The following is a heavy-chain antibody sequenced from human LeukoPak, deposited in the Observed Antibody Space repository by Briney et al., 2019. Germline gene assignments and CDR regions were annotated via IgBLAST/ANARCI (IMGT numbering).Heavy chain of an antibody. Sequence: GGSLTLSCTASGFTLSSYAMRWVRQAPGKGLEWVSDISGSGGSTYYGVSVKGRFTISRDNSKNTLYLQMNSLRAEDTAVYYCAKDLFSYRTLGFDPWGQGTLVTVSS. CDR2: ISGSGGST. CDR1: GFTLSSYA. J-gene: IGHJ5*02. CDR3: AKDLFSYRTLGFDP. V-gene: IGHV3-23*01. D-gene: IGHD1-26*01.